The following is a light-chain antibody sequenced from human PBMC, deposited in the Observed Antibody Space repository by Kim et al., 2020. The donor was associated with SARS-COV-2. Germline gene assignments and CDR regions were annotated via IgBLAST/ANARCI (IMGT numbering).Light chain of an antibody. V-gene: IGKV3D-15*03. Sequence: EMVMTQSPATLSVSPGERATLSCRASQSVSSDLAWYQQKPGQAPRLLIYAASIRATGIPARFSGSGSGTEFTLTISILQSEDFAVYYCQQYNNWPGTSGQGTKLEI. J-gene: IGKJ2*01. CDR3: QQYNNWPGT. CDR1: QSVSSD. CDR2: AAS.